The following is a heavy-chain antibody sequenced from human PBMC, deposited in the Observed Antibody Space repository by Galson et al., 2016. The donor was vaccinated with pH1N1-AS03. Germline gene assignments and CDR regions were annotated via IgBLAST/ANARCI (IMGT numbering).Heavy chain of an antibody. CDR2: IISIFGTT. CDR1: GGTFNTYA. J-gene: IGHJ3*02. V-gene: IGHV1-69*13. CDR3: ARDANYDFWSGHDAFDI. Sequence: SVKVSCKASGGTFNTYAISWVRQAPGQGLEWMGGIISIFGTTNHAQKFQGRVTITADESTSTAYMELSSLRSEDTAVYYCARDANYDFWSGHDAFDIWGQGTMVTVSS. D-gene: IGHD3-3*01.